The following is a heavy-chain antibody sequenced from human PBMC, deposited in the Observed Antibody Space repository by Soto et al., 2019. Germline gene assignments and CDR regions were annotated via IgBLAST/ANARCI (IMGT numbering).Heavy chain of an antibody. D-gene: IGHD1-26*01. CDR1: GYTFIRYY. Sequence: ASVKVSCKASGYTFIRYYLHWVRPAPGQGPEWMGIINPSGGTTNYAQTFQGRVTRTSDTSTNTGYMELSSLRSDDTAVYYCARGATAERDYYYYYGTDAWGQGTTVTVSS. V-gene: IGHV1-46*01. CDR2: INPSGGTT. CDR3: ARGATAERDYYYYYGTDA. J-gene: IGHJ6*02.